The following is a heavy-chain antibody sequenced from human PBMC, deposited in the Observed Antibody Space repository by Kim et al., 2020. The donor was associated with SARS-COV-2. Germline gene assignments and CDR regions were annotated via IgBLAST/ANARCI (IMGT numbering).Heavy chain of an antibody. D-gene: IGHD3-10*01. CDR1: GGSISSNY. V-gene: IGHV4-4*07. J-gene: IGHJ4*02. CDR2: INSAGDT. Sequence: SETLSLTCSVSGGSISSNYWTWIRQPAGKGLEWIGRINSAGDTNYSPSLKSRVSMSLDTSKSQFSLRLTSVTAADTAVYYCAGYVLRGELFDYWGQGTLVTVSS. CDR3: AGYVLRGELFDY.